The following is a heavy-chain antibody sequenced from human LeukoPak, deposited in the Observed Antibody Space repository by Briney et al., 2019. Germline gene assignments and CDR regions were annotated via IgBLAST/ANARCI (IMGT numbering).Heavy chain of an antibody. Sequence: GGSLRLSCAASGFTFSSYSMNWVRQAPGKGLGWVSSISSSSSYIYYADSVKGRFTISRDNAKNSLYLQMNSLRAEDTAVYYCARGPLAVAGAFDIWGQGTMVTVSS. V-gene: IGHV3-21*01. D-gene: IGHD6-19*01. CDR1: GFTFSSYS. CDR2: ISSSSSYI. CDR3: ARGPLAVAGAFDI. J-gene: IGHJ3*02.